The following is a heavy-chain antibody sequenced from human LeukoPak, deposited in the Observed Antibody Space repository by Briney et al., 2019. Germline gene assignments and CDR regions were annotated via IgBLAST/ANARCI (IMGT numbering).Heavy chain of an antibody. D-gene: IGHD2-15*01. CDR3: SRSYYSSSWYYFDH. J-gene: IGHJ4*02. CDR1: GYTFNNFG. V-gene: IGHV1-18*01. CDR2: ISIGDGRT. Sequence: ASVKVSCKTSGYTFNNFGITWVRQAPGQGLEWMGWISIGDGRTHYGRKFQDRVSMTREMSSNTAFLELSSLRSDDAAFYFCSRSYYSSSWYYFDHWGQGTLVTVSS.